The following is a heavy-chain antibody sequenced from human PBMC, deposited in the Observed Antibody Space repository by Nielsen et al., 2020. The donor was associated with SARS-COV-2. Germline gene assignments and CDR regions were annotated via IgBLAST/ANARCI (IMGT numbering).Heavy chain of an antibody. CDR1: GFTFSSYD. Sequence: ETLSLTCAASGFTFSSYDMHWVRQATGKGLEWVSAIGTAGDTYYPGSVKGRFTISRENAKNSLYLQMNSLRAGDTAVYYCARGYCSSTSCLYGMDVWGQGTTVTVSS. J-gene: IGHJ6*02. V-gene: IGHV3-13*01. CDR2: IGTAGDT. CDR3: ARGYCSSTSCLYGMDV. D-gene: IGHD2-2*01.